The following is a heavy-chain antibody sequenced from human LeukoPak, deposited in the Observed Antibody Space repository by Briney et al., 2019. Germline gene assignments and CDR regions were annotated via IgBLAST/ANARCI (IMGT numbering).Heavy chain of an antibody. D-gene: IGHD6-13*01. J-gene: IGHJ3*02. CDR3: ARGGIAAADDAFDI. CDR1: GGSFSGYY. V-gene: IGHV4-34*01. CDR2: INHSGST. Sequence: PSETLSLTCAVYGGSFSGYYWSWIRQPPGKGLEWIGEINHSGSTNYNPSLKSRVTISVDTPKNQFSLKLSSVTAADTAVYYCARGGIAAADDAFDIWGQGTMVTVSS.